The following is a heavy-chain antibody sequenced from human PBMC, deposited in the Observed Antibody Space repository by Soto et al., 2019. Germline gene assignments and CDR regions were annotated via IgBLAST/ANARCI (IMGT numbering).Heavy chain of an antibody. Sequence: ESLSLTCTVTGGSISSYYWSWIRQPPGKGVEWIGYIYYSGSTNYNPSLKSRVTISVDTSKNQFSLKLSSVTAADTAVYYCARDEGPYCGGDCYTPRYYYYGMDVWGQGTTVTVSS. J-gene: IGHJ6*02. D-gene: IGHD2-21*02. CDR1: GGSISSYY. V-gene: IGHV4-59*01. CDR2: IYYSGST. CDR3: ARDEGPYCGGDCYTPRYYYYGMDV.